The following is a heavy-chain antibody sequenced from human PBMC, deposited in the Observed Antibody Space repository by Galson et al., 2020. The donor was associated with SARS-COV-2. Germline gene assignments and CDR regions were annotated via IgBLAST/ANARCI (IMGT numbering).Heavy chain of an antibody. CDR2: ISSDGSNI. CDR3: ARGGECELPYYFDY. CDR1: GFTFSNYV. Sequence: GGSLRLSCAASGFTFSNYVMHWVRQAPGKGPEWVASISSDGSNIFYADSLKGRFTISRDNSKSTLYLQMNSLRAEDTAVYYCARGGECELPYYFDYWGQGTLVTVSS. V-gene: IGHV3-30*04. D-gene: IGHD1-26*01. J-gene: IGHJ4*02.